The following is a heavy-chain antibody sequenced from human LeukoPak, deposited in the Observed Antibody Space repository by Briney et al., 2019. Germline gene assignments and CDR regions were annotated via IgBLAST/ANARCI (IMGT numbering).Heavy chain of an antibody. J-gene: IGHJ4*02. CDR3: ARDGWELPGAYDY. D-gene: IGHD1-26*01. Sequence: PGGSLRLSCAASGFTFSSYSMNWVRQAPGKGLEWVSSISSSSSYIYYADSVKGRFTISRDNAKNSLYLQMNSLRVEDTAVYYCARDGWELPGAYDYWGQGTLVTVSS. CDR2: ISSSSSYI. V-gene: IGHV3-21*01. CDR1: GFTFSSYS.